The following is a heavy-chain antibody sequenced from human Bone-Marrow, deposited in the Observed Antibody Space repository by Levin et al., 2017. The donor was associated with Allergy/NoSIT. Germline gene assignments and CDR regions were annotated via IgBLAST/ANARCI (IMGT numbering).Heavy chain of an antibody. Sequence: SGPTLVKPAQTLTLTCTLSGFSLTTSGVAVGWIRQTPGKALEWLALIYWDGDRRYTPSLKNRLTLSTDTSGNEVVLAMTSMDPVDTGTYYCAHRLLDSSDYRRDFFDYWGQGILVTVSS. CDR3: AHRLLDSSDYRRDFFDY. CDR1: GFSLTTSGVA. CDR2: IYWDGDR. V-gene: IGHV2-5*02. J-gene: IGHJ4*02. D-gene: IGHD4-11*01.